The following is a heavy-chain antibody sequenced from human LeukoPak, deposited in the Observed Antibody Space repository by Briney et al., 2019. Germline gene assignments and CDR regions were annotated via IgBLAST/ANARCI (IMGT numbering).Heavy chain of an antibody. V-gene: IGHV4-59*07. Sequence: SDTLSLTCTVSGGSISSYYWGWIRLPPGKGLDWIGYISYSGSTTYLPSLKSRVTILVDTSKNQFSLKLSSVTAADTAVYYCVRITQGTIDYWGRGTLVTVSS. D-gene: IGHD3-10*01. J-gene: IGHJ4*02. CDR1: GGSISSYY. CDR2: ISYSGST. CDR3: VRITQGTIDY.